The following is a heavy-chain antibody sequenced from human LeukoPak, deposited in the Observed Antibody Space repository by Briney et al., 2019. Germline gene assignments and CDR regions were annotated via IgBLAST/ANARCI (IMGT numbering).Heavy chain of an antibody. D-gene: IGHD3-9*01. V-gene: IGHV1-2*02. CDR1: GYTFTGYY. CDR2: INPNSGGT. J-gene: IGHJ4*02. CDR3: ARIYDILTGYHRVGSEYYFDY. Sequence: ASVKVSCKASGYTFTGYYMHWVRQAPGQGLEWMGWINPNSGGTNYAQKFQGRVTMTRDTSISTAYMELSRLRSDDTAVYYCARIYDILTGYHRVGSEYYFDYWGQGTLVTVSS.